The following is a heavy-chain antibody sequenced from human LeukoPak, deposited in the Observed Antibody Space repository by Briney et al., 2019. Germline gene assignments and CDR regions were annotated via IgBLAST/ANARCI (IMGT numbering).Heavy chain of an antibody. Sequence: PSETLSLTCTVSGGSISSYYWSWIRQPPGKGLEWIGYIYYSGSTNYNPSLKSRVTISVDTSKNQFSLKLSSMTAADTAVYYCARGISIVVVTDWGQGTLVTVSS. CDR3: ARGISIVVVTD. J-gene: IGHJ4*02. D-gene: IGHD2-21*02. CDR2: IYYSGST. CDR1: GGSISSYY. V-gene: IGHV4-59*01.